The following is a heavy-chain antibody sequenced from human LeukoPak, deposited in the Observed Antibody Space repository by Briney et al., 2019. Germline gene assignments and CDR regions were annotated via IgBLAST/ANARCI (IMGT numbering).Heavy chain of an antibody. Sequence: GASVKVSCKASGYTFTSYAMHWVRQAPGQRLEWMGWSNAGNGNTKYSQEFQGRVTMTRDTSISTAYMELSRLRSDDTAVYYCAREVGYGDDYWGQGTLVTVSS. V-gene: IGHV1-3*02. CDR3: AREVGYGDDY. D-gene: IGHD4-17*01. CDR2: SNAGNGNT. CDR1: GYTFTSYA. J-gene: IGHJ4*02.